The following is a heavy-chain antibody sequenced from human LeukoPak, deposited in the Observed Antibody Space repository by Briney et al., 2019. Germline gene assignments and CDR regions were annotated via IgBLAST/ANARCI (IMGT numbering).Heavy chain of an antibody. Sequence: NPSETLSLTCTVSGASISSGGYYWSWIRQPPGKGLEWIGYIYHSGSTYYNPSLKSRVSISVDTSKNQFSLKLSSVTAADTAVYYCARDPSIAAAGEDYWGQGTLVTVSS. D-gene: IGHD6-13*01. CDR1: GASISSGGYY. CDR3: ARDPSIAAAGEDY. J-gene: IGHJ4*02. V-gene: IGHV4-30-2*01. CDR2: IYHSGST.